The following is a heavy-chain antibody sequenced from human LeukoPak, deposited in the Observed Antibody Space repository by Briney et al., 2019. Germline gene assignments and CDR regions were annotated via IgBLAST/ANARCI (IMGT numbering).Heavy chain of an antibody. Sequence: SETLSLTCTVSGDSINSSSYYWGWIRQPPGKGLEWIGSIYYSGNTYYNPSLKSRVTVSVYTSKNQFSLKLSSVTAADTAVYYCATQAERDLATINYWGQGTLVTVSS. CDR1: GDSINSSSYY. J-gene: IGHJ4*02. CDR2: IYYSGNT. CDR3: ATQAERDLATINY. D-gene: IGHD5-24*01. V-gene: IGHV4-39*01.